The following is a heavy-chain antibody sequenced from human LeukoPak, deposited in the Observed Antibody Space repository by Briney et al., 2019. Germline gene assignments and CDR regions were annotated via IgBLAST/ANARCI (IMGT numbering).Heavy chain of an antibody. V-gene: IGHV4-61*02. CDR2: IYTSGSM. CDR3: ARGGWGCSSTSCYLNWFDP. J-gene: IGHJ5*02. CDR1: GGSISSGSYY. D-gene: IGHD2-2*01. Sequence: SQTLSLTCTVSGGSISSGSYYWSWIRQPAGKGLEWIGRIYTSGSMNYNPSLKSRVTISVDTSKNQFSLKLSSVTAADTAVYYCARGGWGCSSTSCYLNWFDPWGQGTLVTVSS.